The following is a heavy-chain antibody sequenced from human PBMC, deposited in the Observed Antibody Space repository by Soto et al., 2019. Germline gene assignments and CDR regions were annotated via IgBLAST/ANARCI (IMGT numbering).Heavy chain of an antibody. CDR3: ARETSYGQSATIVGEF. J-gene: IGHJ4*02. CDR2: INSGGSLI. V-gene: IGHV3-48*03. Sequence: ESVGGLVQPGGSLRLSCVGSGFRFNEYEINWVRQAPGKGLEWIAYINSGGSLIYYAASVKGRFTISRDNYKDSVYLQMNSLRADDTALYYCARETSYGQSATIVGEFWGQGTLVTVSS. CDR1: GFRFNEYE. D-gene: IGHD3-10*01.